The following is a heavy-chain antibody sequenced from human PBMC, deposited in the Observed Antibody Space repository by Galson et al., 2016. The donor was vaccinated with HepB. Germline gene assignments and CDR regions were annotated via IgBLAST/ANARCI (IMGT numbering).Heavy chain of an antibody. CDR2: ISVHNGKT. V-gene: IGHV1-18*01. CDR1: GYTFTSYG. CDR3: ARDWYDWNHRHGMDV. D-gene: IGHD1-1*01. J-gene: IGHJ6*02. Sequence: SVKVSCKATGYTFTSYGISWVRQAPGQGLEWMGWISVHNGKTNYAQRLQGRVTMTTDTSTSTDYMELRGPRSEDTAVYYCARDWYDWNHRHGMDVWGQGTTVTVSS.